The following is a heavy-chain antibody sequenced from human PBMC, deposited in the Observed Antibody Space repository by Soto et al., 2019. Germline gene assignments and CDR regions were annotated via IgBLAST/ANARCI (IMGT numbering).Heavy chain of an antibody. CDR1: GFTFSSYG. D-gene: IGHD6-13*01. J-gene: IGHJ4*02. Sequence: GGSLRLSCAASGFTFSSYGMHWVRQAPGKGLEWVAVISYDGSNKYYADSVKGRFTISRDNSKNTLYLQMNSLRAEDTAVYYCAKSSGIAAAGGYWGQGTLVTVSS. V-gene: IGHV3-30*18. CDR2: ISYDGSNK. CDR3: AKSSGIAAAGGY.